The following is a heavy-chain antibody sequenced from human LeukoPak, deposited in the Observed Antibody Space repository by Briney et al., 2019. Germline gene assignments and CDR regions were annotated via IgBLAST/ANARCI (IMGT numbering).Heavy chain of an antibody. J-gene: IGHJ5*02. Sequence: GASVKVSCKASGYTFTSYGISWVRQAPGQGLEWMGWISAYNGNTNYAQKLQGRVTMTTDTSTSTAYMELRSLRSDDTAVYYCAREYRKVRGVYWFDPWGQGTLVTVSS. CDR1: GYTFTSYG. CDR3: AREYRKVRGVYWFDP. CDR2: ISAYNGNT. D-gene: IGHD3-10*01. V-gene: IGHV1-18*01.